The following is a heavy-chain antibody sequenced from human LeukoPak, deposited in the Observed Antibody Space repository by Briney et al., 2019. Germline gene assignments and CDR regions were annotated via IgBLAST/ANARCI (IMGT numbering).Heavy chain of an antibody. V-gene: IGHV4-38-2*02. Sequence: PSETLSLTCTVSGYSISSGYYWGWIRQPPGKGLEWIGNIYHSGSTYYNPSLKSRVTISVDTSKNQFSLKLSSVTAADTAVYYCARFRIAAAGTDYWGQGTLVTVSS. CDR1: GYSISSGYY. D-gene: IGHD6-13*01. CDR2: IYHSGST. CDR3: ARFRIAAAGTDY. J-gene: IGHJ4*02.